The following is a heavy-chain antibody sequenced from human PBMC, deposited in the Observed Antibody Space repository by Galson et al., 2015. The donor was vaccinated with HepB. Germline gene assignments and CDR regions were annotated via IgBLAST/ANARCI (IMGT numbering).Heavy chain of an antibody. V-gene: IGHV1-69*06. J-gene: IGHJ6*02. Sequence: SVKVSCKASGGTFSSYAISWVRQAPGQGLEWMGGIIPIFGTANYAQKFQGRVTISADKSTSTAYMQLSSLRSEDTAVYYCARVCGNLGCGAYCDFWSGPLTYGMDVWGQGTTVTVSS. CDR3: ARVCGNLGCGAYCDFWSGPLTYGMDV. CDR2: IIPIFGTA. D-gene: IGHD3-3*01. CDR1: GGTFSSYA.